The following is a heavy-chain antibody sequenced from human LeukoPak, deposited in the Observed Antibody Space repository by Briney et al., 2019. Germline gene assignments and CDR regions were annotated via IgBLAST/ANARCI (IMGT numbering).Heavy chain of an antibody. D-gene: IGHD4-17*01. CDR2: IYYSGST. CDR3: ARGPHDYGDYLFRNNRYYFDY. V-gene: IGHV4-39*01. Sequence: SETLSLTCTVSGGSISSSSYYWGWIRQPPGKGLEWIGSIYYSGSTYYNPSLKSRVTISVDTSKNQFSLKLSSVTAADTAVYYCARGPHDYGDYLFRNNRYYFDYWSQGTLVTVSS. CDR1: GGSISSSSYY. J-gene: IGHJ4*02.